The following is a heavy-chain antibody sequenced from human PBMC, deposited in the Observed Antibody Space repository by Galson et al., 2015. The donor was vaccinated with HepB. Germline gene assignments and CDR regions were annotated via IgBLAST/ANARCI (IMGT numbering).Heavy chain of an antibody. D-gene: IGHD3-22*01. J-gene: IGHJ4*02. CDR1: GDSVSSHSAA. CDR3: ARGEGYDSSGYYLVY. CDR2: TYYRSKWYN. V-gene: IGHV6-1*01. Sequence: CAISGDSVSSHSAAWNWIRQSPSRGLEWLGRTYYRSKWYNDYAVSVKSRITINPDTSKNQFSLQLNSVTPEDTAVYYCARGEGYDSSGYYLVYWGQGTLVTVSS.